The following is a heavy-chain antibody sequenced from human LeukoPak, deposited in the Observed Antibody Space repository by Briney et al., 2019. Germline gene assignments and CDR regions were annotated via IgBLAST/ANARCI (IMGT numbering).Heavy chain of an antibody. D-gene: IGHD5-12*01. CDR1: GGSISSYY. V-gene: IGHV4-59*01. J-gene: IGHJ4*02. CDR2: IYYSGST. CDR3: ARGRNIVATYFDY. Sequence: SETLSFTCTVSGGSISSYYWSWIRQPPGKGLEWIGYIYYSGSTNYNPSLKSRVTISVDTSKNQFSLKLSSVTAADTAVYYCARGRNIVATYFDYWGQGTLVTVSS.